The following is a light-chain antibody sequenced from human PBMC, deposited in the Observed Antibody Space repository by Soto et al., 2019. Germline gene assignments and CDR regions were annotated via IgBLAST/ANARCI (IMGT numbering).Light chain of an antibody. CDR1: SSNIGAGYD. V-gene: IGLV1-40*01. J-gene: IGLJ1*01. Sequence: QSVLTQPPSVSGAPGQRVTISCTGSSSNIGAGYDVHWYQQLPGTAPKLLIYGNINRPSGVPDRFSGSKSGSSASLAITGLQAEDEADYYCQSYDSSLHASVFGTGTKVTVL. CDR3: QSYDSSLHASV. CDR2: GNI.